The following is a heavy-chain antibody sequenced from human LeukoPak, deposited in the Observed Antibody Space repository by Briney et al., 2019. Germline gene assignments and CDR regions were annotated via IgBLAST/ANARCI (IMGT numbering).Heavy chain of an antibody. CDR2: ISSTSRTI. CDR3: ARDPLRWLQNNYYYYYMDV. D-gene: IGHD5-24*01. V-gene: IGHV3-48*02. J-gene: IGHJ6*03. Sequence: GGSLRLSCAASGFTFSSYGMNWVRQAPGKGLEWVSYISSTSRTIYDADSVKGRFTISRDNAKSSLYLQMNSLRDEDTAVYYCARDPLRWLQNNYYYYYMDVWGKGTTVTVSS. CDR1: GFTFSSYG.